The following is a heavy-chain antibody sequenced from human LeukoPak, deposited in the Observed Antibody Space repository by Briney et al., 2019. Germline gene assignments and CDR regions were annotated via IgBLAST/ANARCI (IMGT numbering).Heavy chain of an antibody. J-gene: IGHJ4*02. V-gene: IGHV4-39*01. CDR2: IYYSGST. CDR1: GGSISSRNYY. CDR3: ARQSQYYYDSSGYYYDYFDY. D-gene: IGHD3-22*01. Sequence: SETLSLTCTVSGGSISSRNYYWGWIRQPPGKGLEWIGSIYYSGSTYYNPSLKSRVTISVDTSKNQFSLKLSSVTAADTAVYYCARQSQYYYDSSGYYYDYFDYWGQGTLVTVSS.